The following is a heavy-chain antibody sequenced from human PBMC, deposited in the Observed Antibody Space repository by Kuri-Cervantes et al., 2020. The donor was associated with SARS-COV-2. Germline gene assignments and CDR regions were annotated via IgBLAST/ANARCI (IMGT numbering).Heavy chain of an antibody. D-gene: IGHD2-2*01. V-gene: IGHV2-26*01. Sequence: SGPTLVKPTETLTLTCTVSGFSLSNARMGVSWIRQPPGKALEWLAHIFSNDEKSYSTSLKSRLTISKDASKGQVVLTMTNMDPVDTATYYCARIKEYQLLFGMDVWGQGTTVTVSS. CDR2: IFSNDEK. J-gene: IGHJ6*02. CDR3: ARIKEYQLLFGMDV. CDR1: GFSLSNARMG.